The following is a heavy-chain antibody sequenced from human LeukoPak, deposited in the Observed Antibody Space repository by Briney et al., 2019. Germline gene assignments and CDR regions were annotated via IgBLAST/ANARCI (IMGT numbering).Heavy chain of an antibody. CDR2: ISYDGSNK. CDR3: ARPIAAAGEFDY. CDR1: GFTFSSYA. Sequence: TGRSLRLSCAASGFTFSSYAMHWVRQAPGKGLEWVAVISYDGSNKYYADSVKGRFTISRDNSKNTLYLQMNSLRAEDTAVYYCARPIAAAGEFDYWGQGTLVTVSS. D-gene: IGHD6-13*01. J-gene: IGHJ4*02. V-gene: IGHV3-30*01.